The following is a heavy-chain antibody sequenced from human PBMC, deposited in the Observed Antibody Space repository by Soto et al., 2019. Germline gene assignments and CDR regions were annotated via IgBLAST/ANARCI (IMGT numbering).Heavy chain of an antibody. CDR2: IGGSDGGT. CDR1: GFTFSTYT. V-gene: IGHV3-23*01. J-gene: IGHJ4*02. CDR3: AKDRLKGGSSSSGLGY. D-gene: IGHD2-15*01. Sequence: GGSLRLSCGASGFTFSTYTMTWVRQAPGKGLEWVSSIGGSDGGTYYADSVRGRFTISRDDSKNTLSLQMNNLRAEDTALYYCAKDRLKGGSSSSGLGYWGGGTLVTVSS.